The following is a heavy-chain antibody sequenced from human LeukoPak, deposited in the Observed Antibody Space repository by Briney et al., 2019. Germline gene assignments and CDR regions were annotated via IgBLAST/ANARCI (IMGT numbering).Heavy chain of an antibody. CDR2: IFYDGSS. CDR1: GGSISNSNYY. CDR3: ARRYDFWSGYPPPLDY. J-gene: IGHJ4*02. D-gene: IGHD3-3*01. V-gene: IGHV4-39*07. Sequence: SETLSLTCIVSGGSISNSNYYWGWIRQPPGRGLEWIGSIFYDGSSDYNPSLKSRVTISVDTSKKQFSLKLSSVTAADTAVYYCARRYDFWSGYPPPLDYWGQGTLVTVSS.